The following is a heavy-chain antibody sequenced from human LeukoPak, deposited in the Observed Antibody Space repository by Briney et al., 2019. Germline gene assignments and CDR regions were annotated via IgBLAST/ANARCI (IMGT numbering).Heavy chain of an antibody. Sequence: PSETLSLTCAVYGGSFSGYYWSWIRQLPGKGLEWIGEINHSGSTNYNPSLKSRVTISVDTSKNQFSLKLSSVTAADTAVYYCARGPPNYDILTGPQSHFDYWGQGTLVTVSS. V-gene: IGHV4-34*01. CDR2: INHSGST. CDR1: GGSFSGYY. CDR3: ARGPPNYDILTGPQSHFDY. J-gene: IGHJ4*02. D-gene: IGHD3-9*01.